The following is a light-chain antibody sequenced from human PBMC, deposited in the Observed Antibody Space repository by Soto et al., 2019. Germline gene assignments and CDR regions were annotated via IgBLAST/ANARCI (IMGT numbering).Light chain of an antibody. CDR1: SSNIGSNT. Sequence: QSVLTQPPSASGTPGQRVTISCSGSSSNIGSNTVNWSQQLPGTAPKLLIYRNNQLPSGVPDRVSGSKSGTSVSLAISGQQAEDKAGYACAARDESLNGYGFRTRTQLTVL. CDR3: AARDESLNGYG. CDR2: RNN. J-gene: IGLJ1*01. V-gene: IGLV1-44*01.